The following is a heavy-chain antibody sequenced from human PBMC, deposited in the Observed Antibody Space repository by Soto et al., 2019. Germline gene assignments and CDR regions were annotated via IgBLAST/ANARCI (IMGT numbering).Heavy chain of an antibody. Sequence: PSETLSLTCTVSGGSISSYYWSWIRQPPGKGLEWIGYIYYSGSTNYNPSLKSRVTISVDTSKNRFSLKLSSVTAADTAVHYCATSRLWFGELLFDYWGQGTLVTVSS. CDR1: GGSISSYY. D-gene: IGHD3-10*01. V-gene: IGHV4-59*01. J-gene: IGHJ4*02. CDR2: IYYSGST. CDR3: ATSRLWFGELLFDY.